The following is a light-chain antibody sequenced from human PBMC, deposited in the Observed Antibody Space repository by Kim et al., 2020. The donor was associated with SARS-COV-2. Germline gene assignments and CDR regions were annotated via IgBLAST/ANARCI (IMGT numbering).Light chain of an antibody. Sequence: SYELTQPPSVSVSPGQTASITCSGDKLGDRYACWYQQRPGQSPVLVIYEDDKRPSGIPERFSGSNSGNTATLTNSGTQAMDEADYYCQAWDTATHVVFGG. J-gene: IGLJ2*01. CDR1: KLGDRY. V-gene: IGLV3-1*01. CDR3: QAWDTATHVV. CDR2: EDD.